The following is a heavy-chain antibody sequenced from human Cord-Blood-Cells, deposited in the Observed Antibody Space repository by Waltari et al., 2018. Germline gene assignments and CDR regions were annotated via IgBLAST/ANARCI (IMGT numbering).Heavy chain of an antibody. J-gene: IGHJ6*02. V-gene: IGHV4-34*01. CDR1: GGSFSGYY. CDR2: INHGGST. Sequence: QVQLQQWGAGLLKPSETLSLTCAVYGGSFSGYYWSWIGQPPGEGLEWIGEINHGGSTNYHPPRKSRVTISVDTSKNQFSLKLSSVTAADTAVYYCARGRGEVGLLGVWGQGTTVTVSS. CDR3: ARGRGEVGLLGV.